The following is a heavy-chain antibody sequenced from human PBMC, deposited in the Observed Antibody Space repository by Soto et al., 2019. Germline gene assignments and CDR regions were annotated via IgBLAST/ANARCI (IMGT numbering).Heavy chain of an antibody. D-gene: IGHD3-22*01. CDR2: IDWDDDE. V-gene: IGHV2-70*04. J-gene: IGHJ6*02. Sequence: SGPTLVNPTQTLTLTCTFSGFSLSTSGMRVSWIRQPPGKALEWLARIDWDDDEFYSTSLKTRLTISKDTSKNQVVLTMTNMDPVDTATYYCALDSSGYLDYYYYGMDVWGQGTTVTVSS. CDR3: ALDSSGYLDYYYYGMDV. CDR1: GFSLSTSGMR.